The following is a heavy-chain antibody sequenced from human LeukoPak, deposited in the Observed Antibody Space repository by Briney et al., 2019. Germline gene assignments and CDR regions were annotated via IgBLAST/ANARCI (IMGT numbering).Heavy chain of an antibody. CDR3: ATDPSGRRHAFDI. J-gene: IGHJ3*02. D-gene: IGHD1-26*01. CDR2: FDPEDGET. Sequence: ASVKVSCKVSGYTLTELSMHWVRQAPGKGLEWMGCFDPEDGETIYAQKFQGRVTMTEDTSTDTAYMELSSLRSEDTAVYYCATDPSGRRHAFDIWGQGTMVTVSS. CDR1: GYTLTELS. V-gene: IGHV1-24*01.